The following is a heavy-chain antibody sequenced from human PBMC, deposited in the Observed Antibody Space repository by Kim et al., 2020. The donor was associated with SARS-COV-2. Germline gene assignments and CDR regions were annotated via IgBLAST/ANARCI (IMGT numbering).Heavy chain of an antibody. CDR2: IYYSGTT. CDR3: ARHRGDGYNTIDY. Sequence: SETLSLTCTVSGGSISTSTYYWGWIRQPPGKGLEWIGTIYYSGTTYYTPSLKSRVTISVDTSKNQFSLKLSSVTAADTAMYYCARHRGDGYNTIDYWGQGTLVTVSS. V-gene: IGHV4-39*01. CDR1: GGSISTSTYY. J-gene: IGHJ4*02. D-gene: IGHD3-10*01.